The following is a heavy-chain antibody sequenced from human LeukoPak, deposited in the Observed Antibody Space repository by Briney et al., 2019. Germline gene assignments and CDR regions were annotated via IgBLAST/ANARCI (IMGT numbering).Heavy chain of an antibody. CDR3: RGLHDRCSYGSH. J-gene: IGHJ4*02. CDR1: GFTFSDYT. Sequence: GGSLRLSCAASGFTFSDYTMRWVRQAPGKGGEWVALLPPDGSYQYYADCVKGRFTISRDNFKNARYLKMNSLRLEDTAVYCARGLHDRCSYGSHWGQGTLLSVSS. V-gene: IGHV3-30*04. D-gene: IGHD3-10*02. CDR2: LPPDGSYQ.